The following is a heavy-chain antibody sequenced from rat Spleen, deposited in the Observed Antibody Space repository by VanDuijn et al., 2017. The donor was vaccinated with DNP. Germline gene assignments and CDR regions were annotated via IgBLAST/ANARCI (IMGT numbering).Heavy chain of an antibody. D-gene: IGHD1-12*03. J-gene: IGHJ2*01. CDR1: GLTFSDYA. CDR2: ISPSGGST. CDR3: ARGGDGYDY. Sequence: EVQLVESGGGLVQPGRSLKLSCAASGLTFSDYAMAWVRQAPKKGLEWVASISPSGGSTYYRDSLKGRFTISRDNAQSTLYLQMDSLRSEDTATYYCARGGDGYDYWGQGVMVTVSS. V-gene: IGHV5S23*01.